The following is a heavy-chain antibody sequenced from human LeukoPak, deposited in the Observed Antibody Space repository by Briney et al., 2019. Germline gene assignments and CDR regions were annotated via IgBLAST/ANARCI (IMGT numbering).Heavy chain of an antibody. V-gene: IGHV4-38-2*02. J-gene: IGHJ4*02. CDR3: ARETRGSGSSVPFDY. Sequence: SETLSLTCTVSGYSISSGYYWGWIRQSPGKGLEWIGSIYHSGSTYYNPSLKSRVTISVDTSKNQFSLKLSSVTAADTAVYYCARETRGSGSSVPFDYWGQGTLVTVSS. D-gene: IGHD3-10*01. CDR1: GYSISSGYY. CDR2: IYHSGST.